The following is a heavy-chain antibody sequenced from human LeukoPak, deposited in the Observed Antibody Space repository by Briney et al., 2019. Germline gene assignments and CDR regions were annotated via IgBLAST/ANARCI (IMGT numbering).Heavy chain of an antibody. V-gene: IGHV3-21*01. CDR1: GFTFSSYW. Sequence: GGSLRLSCAASGFTFSSYWMNWVRQAPGKGLEWVSSISSSSSYIYYADSVKGRFTISRDNAKNSLYLQMNSLRAEDTAVYYCAREQYSSSWYSFGSIDYWGQGTLVTVSS. CDR3: AREQYSSSWYSFGSIDY. J-gene: IGHJ4*02. D-gene: IGHD6-13*01. CDR2: ISSSSSYI.